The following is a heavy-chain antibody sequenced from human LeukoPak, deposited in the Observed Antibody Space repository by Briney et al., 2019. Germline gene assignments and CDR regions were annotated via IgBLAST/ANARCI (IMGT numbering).Heavy chain of an antibody. V-gene: IGHV4-34*01. CDR1: GFTFSNAW. CDR3: ARDGYDFWSGYHFDY. Sequence: GSLRLSCAASGFTFSNAWMNWVRQPPGKGLEWIGEINHSGSTNYNPSLKSRVTISVDTSKNQFSLKLSSVTAADTAVYYCARDGYDFWSGYHFDYWGQGTLVTVSS. J-gene: IGHJ4*02. CDR2: INHSGST. D-gene: IGHD3-3*01.